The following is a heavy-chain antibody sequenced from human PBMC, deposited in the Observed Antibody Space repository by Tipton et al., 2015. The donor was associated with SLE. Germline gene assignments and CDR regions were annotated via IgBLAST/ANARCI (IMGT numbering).Heavy chain of an antibody. Sequence: GLVKPSETLSLTCSVSGDSISNSNYYWGWIRQPPGKGLEWIATIYYSGSTYYNPSLRSRLTISQDTSINQFSLKVSSVTAADTAVYCCARHPHDLQYWSGWGQGTLVTVSS. CDR1: GDSISNSNYY. J-gene: IGHJ4*02. D-gene: IGHD4-11*01. CDR3: ARHPHDLQYWSG. V-gene: IGHV4-39*07. CDR2: IYYSGST.